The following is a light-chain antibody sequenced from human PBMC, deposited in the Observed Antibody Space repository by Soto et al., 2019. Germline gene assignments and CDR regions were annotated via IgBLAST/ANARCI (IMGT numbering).Light chain of an antibody. CDR3: AAWDGSLKGWV. J-gene: IGLJ2*01. CDR1: NSNIGTNS. V-gene: IGLV1-44*01. Sequence: QSVLTQPPSASGTPGQRVTISCSGSNSNIGTNSMNWFQQLPGTAPKLLIHSSNQRPSGVPDRFSGSKSGTSASLAISGLQSEDEADYYCAAWDGSLKGWVFGGGTKVTVL. CDR2: SSN.